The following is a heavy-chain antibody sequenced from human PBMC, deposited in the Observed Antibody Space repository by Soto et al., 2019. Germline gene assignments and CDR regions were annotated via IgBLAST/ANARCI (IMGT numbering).Heavy chain of an antibody. J-gene: IGHJ4*02. V-gene: IGHV3-33*01. CDR2: ERNDGSDK. CDR3: AREPYSGSPFH. Sequence: QVQLVESGGGVVQPGRSLRLSCAVSGFMLGNFGMHWVRQTPGKGLEWVAVERNDGSDKDYADSVKGRFTISSDNAKNTLYLQMNSLSAEDTAVYYCAREPYSGSPFHWGQGTLVTVSS. D-gene: IGHD1-26*01. CDR1: GFMLGNFG.